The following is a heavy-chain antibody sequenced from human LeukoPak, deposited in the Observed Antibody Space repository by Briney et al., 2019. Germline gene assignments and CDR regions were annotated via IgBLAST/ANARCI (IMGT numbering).Heavy chain of an antibody. Sequence: GGSLRLSCAASGFTVSSNYMSWVRQAPGKGLEWVGFIRSKAYGGTTEYAASVKGRFTISRDDSKSIAYLQMNSLKTEDTAVYYCTRGIGYSYDFDYWGQGTLVTVSS. CDR2: IRSKAYGGTT. CDR3: TRGIGYSYDFDY. J-gene: IGHJ4*02. D-gene: IGHD5-18*01. CDR1: GFTVSSNY. V-gene: IGHV3-49*04.